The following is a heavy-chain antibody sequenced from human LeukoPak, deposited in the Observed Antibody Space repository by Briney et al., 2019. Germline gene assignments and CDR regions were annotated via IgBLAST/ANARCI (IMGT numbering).Heavy chain of an antibody. V-gene: IGHV1-69*04. Sequence: GSSVKVSCKASGRTFSSYAMSWVRQAPGQGLEWMGRVIPILGITNYAQKFQGRVTIIADKSTSTTYMELSSLRSDDTAVYCCARDLWQQRPDIWGQGTKVTVSS. J-gene: IGHJ3*02. CDR2: VIPILGIT. D-gene: IGHD6-25*01. CDR3: ARDLWQQRPDI. CDR1: GRTFSSYA.